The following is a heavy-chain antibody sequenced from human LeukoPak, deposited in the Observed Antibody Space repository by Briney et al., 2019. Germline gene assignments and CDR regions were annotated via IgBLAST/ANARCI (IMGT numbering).Heavy chain of an antibody. CDR2: IYYSGST. Sequence: SETLSLTCTVSGGSISSSSYYWGWIRQPPGKGLEWIGSIYYSGSTYYNPSLKSRVTISVDTSKNQFSLKLGSVTAADTAVYYCAREMDIVATIPYFDYWGQGTLVTVSS. V-gene: IGHV4-39*07. J-gene: IGHJ4*02. CDR1: GGSISSSSYY. CDR3: AREMDIVATIPYFDY. D-gene: IGHD5-12*01.